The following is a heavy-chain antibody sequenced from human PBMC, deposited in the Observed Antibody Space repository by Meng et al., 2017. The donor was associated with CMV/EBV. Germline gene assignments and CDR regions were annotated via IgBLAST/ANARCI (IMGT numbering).Heavy chain of an antibody. CDR1: GFSLSTTGMR. CDR2: IDWDDDK. Sequence: SGPTLVKPTQTLTLTCTFSGFSLSTTGMRVNWIRQPPGKALEWLARIDWDDDKFYSTSLKTRLTISKDTSKKQVVLTMTNMDPVDTATYYCARDGVLTLGAVGAFDTWGQGTMVTVSS. CDR3: ARDGVLTLGAVGAFDT. D-gene: IGHD1-26*01. J-gene: IGHJ3*02. V-gene: IGHV2-70D*14.